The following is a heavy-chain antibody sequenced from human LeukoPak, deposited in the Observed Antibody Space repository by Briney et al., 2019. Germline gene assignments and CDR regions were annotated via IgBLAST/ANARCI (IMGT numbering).Heavy chain of an antibody. D-gene: IGHD4-23*01. CDR2: IYYSGST. CDR1: GGSISSGDYY. V-gene: IGHV4-30-4*08. J-gene: IGHJ4*02. CDR3: ARGAKDLVNYYFDY. Sequence: SETLSLTCTVSGGSISSGDYYWSWIRQPPGKGLEWIGYIYYSGSTYYNPSLKSRVTISVDTSKNQFSLKLSSVTAADTAVYYCARGAKDLVNYYFDYWGQGTLVTVSS.